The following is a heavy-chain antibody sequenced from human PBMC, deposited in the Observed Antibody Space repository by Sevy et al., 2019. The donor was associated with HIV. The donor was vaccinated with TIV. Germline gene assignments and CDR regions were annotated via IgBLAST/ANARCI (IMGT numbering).Heavy chain of an antibody. CDR3: ATDPIIVLMVTDGMDV. CDR2: IWYDGSNK. D-gene: IGHD2-8*01. Sequence: GGSLRLSCAASGFSLSGYGMHWVRQAPGKGLEWVAVIWYDGSNKEYADSVKGRFTISRDNSKNTLYLQMNSLKTEDTAVYYCATDPIIVLMVTDGMDVWGQGTTVTVTS. V-gene: IGHV3-33*01. CDR1: GFSLSGYG. J-gene: IGHJ6*02.